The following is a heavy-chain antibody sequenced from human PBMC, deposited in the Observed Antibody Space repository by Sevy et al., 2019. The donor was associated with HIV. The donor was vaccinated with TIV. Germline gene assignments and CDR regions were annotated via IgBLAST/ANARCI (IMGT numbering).Heavy chain of an antibody. CDR1: GFTFDDYA. D-gene: IGHD3-10*01. CDR3: AKDISYGGRGRVRRGDAFDI. J-gene: IGHJ3*02. V-gene: IGHV3-9*01. CDR2: ISWNSGSI. Sequence: GGSLRLSCAASGFTFDDYAMHWVRQAPGKGLEWVSGISWNSGSIGYADSVKGRFTISRDIAKNSLYLQMNSLRAEDTALYYCAKDISYGGRGRVRRGDAFDIWGQVTMVTVSS.